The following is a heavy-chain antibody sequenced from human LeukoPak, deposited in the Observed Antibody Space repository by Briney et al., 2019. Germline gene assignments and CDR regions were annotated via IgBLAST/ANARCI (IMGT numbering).Heavy chain of an antibody. CDR2: IYTSGST. CDR3: AKGLPGGDY. Sequence: SETLSLTCTVSGGSISSGSYYWSWIRQPAGKGLEWIGRIYTSGSTNYNPSLKSRVTISVDTSKNQFSLKLSSVTAADTAVYYCAKGLPGGDYWGQGTLVTVSS. CDR1: GGSISSGSYY. D-gene: IGHD3-10*01. V-gene: IGHV4-61*02. J-gene: IGHJ4*02.